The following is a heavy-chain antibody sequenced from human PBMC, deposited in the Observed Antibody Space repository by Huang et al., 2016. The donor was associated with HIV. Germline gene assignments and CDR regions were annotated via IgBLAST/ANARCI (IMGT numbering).Heavy chain of an antibody. V-gene: IGHV3-7*01. D-gene: IGHD1-7*01. Sequence: VESGGRSVQPGGSIKLSCVGSTFTFGAYWMSGVRQPPGKGLEWVANIKQDESEKYYVDSVKGRFNISRDNARKVLFLEMDNLRVEDTAMYFCATKTAGMDIWGQGTTVTVSS. J-gene: IGHJ6*02. CDR1: TFTFGAYW. CDR3: ATKTAGMDI. CDR2: IKQDESEK.